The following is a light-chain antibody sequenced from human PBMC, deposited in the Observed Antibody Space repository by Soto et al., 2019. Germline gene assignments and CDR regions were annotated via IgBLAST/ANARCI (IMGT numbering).Light chain of an antibody. Sequence: EIVLTQSQGTLSLSPGERATLSCRASQRVSRSHLAWFQQKPGQAPRRLIYGASNRATGIPDRVSGSGSGTDFTPPTNRLEPEDFAVYYCQQYASSPWTFGQGTKVDIK. J-gene: IGKJ1*01. CDR1: QRVSRSH. CDR3: QQYASSPWT. V-gene: IGKV3-20*01. CDR2: GAS.